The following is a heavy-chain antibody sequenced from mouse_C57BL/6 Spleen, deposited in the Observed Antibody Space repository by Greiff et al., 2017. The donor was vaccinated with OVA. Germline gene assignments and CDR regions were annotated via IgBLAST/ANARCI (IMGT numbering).Heavy chain of an antibody. CDR2: INPNNGGT. Sequence: EVQLQQSGPELVKPGASVKISCKASGYTFTDYYMNWVKQSHGKSLEWIGDINPNNGGTSYNQKFKGKATLTVDKSSSTAYMELRSLTSEDSAVYYCARSRLGAMDYWGQGTSVTVSS. CDR1: GYTFTDYY. CDR3: ARSRLGAMDY. J-gene: IGHJ4*01. V-gene: IGHV1-26*01.